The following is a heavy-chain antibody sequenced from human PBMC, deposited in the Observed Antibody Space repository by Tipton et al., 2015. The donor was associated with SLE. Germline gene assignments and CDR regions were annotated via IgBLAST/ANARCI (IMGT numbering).Heavy chain of an antibody. Sequence: QSGPEVKKPGESLKISCESLESTFASYWIAWVRQMPGKGLEWMGIIYPGDSDTRYGPSFQGLVTISADKSINTAYVQWTSLKASDSAIYYCARRALNSHGFDIWGQGTMVTVSS. CDR1: ESTFASYW. CDR3: ARRALNSHGFDI. D-gene: IGHD2-21*01. J-gene: IGHJ3*02. CDR2: IYPGDSDT. V-gene: IGHV5-51*03.